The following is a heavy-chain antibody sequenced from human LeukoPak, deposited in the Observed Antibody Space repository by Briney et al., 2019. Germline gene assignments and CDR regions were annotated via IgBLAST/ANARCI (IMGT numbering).Heavy chain of an antibody. D-gene: IGHD3-10*01. Sequence: PGGSLRLSCAASGFTFSNAWMSWVRQAPGKGLEWVGRIKSKTDGGTTDYAAPVKDRFAISRDDSKTTVYLQVNSLRTEDTAVYYCATRGGSGAYYFAYWGPGTLVTVSS. V-gene: IGHV3-15*01. CDR2: IKSKTDGGTT. CDR3: ATRGGSGAYYFAY. CDR1: GFTFSNAW. J-gene: IGHJ4*02.